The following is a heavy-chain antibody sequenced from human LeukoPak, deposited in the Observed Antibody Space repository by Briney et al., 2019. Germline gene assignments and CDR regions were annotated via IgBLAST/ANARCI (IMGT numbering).Heavy chain of an antibody. D-gene: IGHD2-2*01. J-gene: IGHJ6*02. Sequence: PSETLSLTCTVSGGSISSYYWSWIRQPPGKGLEWIGYIYYGGSTNYNPSLKSRVTISVDTSKNQFSLKLSSVTAADTAVYYCARGTLHYGMDVWGQGTTVTVSS. V-gene: IGHV4-59*01. CDR1: GGSISSYY. CDR2: IYYGGST. CDR3: ARGTLHYGMDV.